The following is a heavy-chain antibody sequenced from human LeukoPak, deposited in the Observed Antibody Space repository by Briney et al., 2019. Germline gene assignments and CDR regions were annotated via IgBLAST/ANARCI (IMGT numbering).Heavy chain of an antibody. CDR1: GFTFSSYA. J-gene: IGHJ4*02. CDR2: IRDSGGST. CDR3: AKAIVLVPAAMFYFDY. D-gene: IGHD2-2*01. Sequence: PGGSLRLSCAASGFTFSSYAMTWVRQAPGRGLEWVSTIRDSGGSTYYAASEKGRFTISRDNSKNMLYLQMNSLRSEDTAVYYCAKAIVLVPAAMFYFDYWGQGTLVTVSS. V-gene: IGHV3-23*01.